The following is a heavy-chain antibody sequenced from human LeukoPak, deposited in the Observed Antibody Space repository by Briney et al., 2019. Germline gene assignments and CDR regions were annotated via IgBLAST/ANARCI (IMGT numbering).Heavy chain of an antibody. J-gene: IGHJ4*02. CDR2: ISGSGGST. CDR3: AKDKDSSGYNDY. V-gene: IGHV3-23*01. Sequence: GGSLRLSCAASGFTVSSNYMSWVRQAPGKGLEWVSAISGSGGSTYYADSVKGRFTISRDNSKNTLYLQMNSLRAEDTAVYYCAKDKDSSGYNDYWGQGTLVTVSS. D-gene: IGHD3-22*01. CDR1: GFTVSSNY.